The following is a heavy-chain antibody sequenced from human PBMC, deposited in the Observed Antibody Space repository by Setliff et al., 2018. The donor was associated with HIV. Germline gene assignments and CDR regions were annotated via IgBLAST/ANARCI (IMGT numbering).Heavy chain of an antibody. Sequence: SETLSLTCTVSGDSMNDYYWTWIRQPAGKALEWIGRININEDTYFKPSLRSRVSMSIDTSKNQFSLKLSSVTAADTALYYCARHPIYCGDCYSSGGMGPADYWGQGTLVTVSS. J-gene: IGHJ4*02. CDR2: ININEDT. CDR3: ARHPIYCGDCYSSGGMGPADY. V-gene: IGHV4-4*07. D-gene: IGHD2-21*02. CDR1: GDSMNDYY.